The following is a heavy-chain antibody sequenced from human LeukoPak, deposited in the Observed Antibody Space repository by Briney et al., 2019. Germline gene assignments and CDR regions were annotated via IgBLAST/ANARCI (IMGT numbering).Heavy chain of an antibody. V-gene: IGHV4-59*12. CDR1: DVSISSSY. CDR2: ISYTGST. D-gene: IGHD6-13*01. CDR3: AAFPEAAAPGYDY. J-gene: IGHJ4*02. Sequence: KTSETLSLTCSVSDVSISSSYWSWIRQPPGKGLEWIGYISYTGSTHYNPSLKSRLTISVDKAKNQFSLKVSSVTAADTAVYYCAAFPEAAAPGYDYWGQGTLVTVSS.